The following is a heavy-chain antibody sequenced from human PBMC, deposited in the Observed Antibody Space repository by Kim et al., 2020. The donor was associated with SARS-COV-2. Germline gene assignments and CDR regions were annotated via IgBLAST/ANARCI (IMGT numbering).Heavy chain of an antibody. CDR1: GFTFSSYW. CDR3: ARGNNGRWYGHYYYYMDV. J-gene: IGHJ6*03. V-gene: IGHV3-74*01. CDR2: INSDGSST. Sequence: GGSLRLSCAASGFTFSSYWMHWVRQAPGKGLVWVSRINSDGSSTSYADSVKGRFTISRDNAKNTLYLQMNSLRAEDTAVYYCARGNNGRWYGHYYYYMDVWGKGTTVTVSS. D-gene: IGHD6-13*01.